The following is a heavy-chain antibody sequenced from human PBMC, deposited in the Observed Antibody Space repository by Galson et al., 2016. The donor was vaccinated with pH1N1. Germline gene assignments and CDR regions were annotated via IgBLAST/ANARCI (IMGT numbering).Heavy chain of an antibody. D-gene: IGHD3-22*01. CDR1: GYTFTRNW. CDR2: IYPGDSDT. J-gene: IGHJ4*02. V-gene: IGHV5-51*01. CDR3: ARSARVWFDSSGYYPHYFDN. Sequence: QSGAEVKKPGESLKISCQASGYTFTRNWIAWVRQMPGRGLEWMGMIYPGDSDTRYNPSLQGQVTISAAQSISTTYLHWSSLDASDTAMYFCARSARVWFDSSGYYPHYFDNWGQGTLVTVSS.